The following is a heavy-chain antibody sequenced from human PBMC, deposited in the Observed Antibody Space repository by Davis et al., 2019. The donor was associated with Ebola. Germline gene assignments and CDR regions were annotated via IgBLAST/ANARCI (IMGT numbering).Heavy chain of an antibody. D-gene: IGHD3-22*01. J-gene: IGHJ3*02. CDR2: IRDSEVT. V-gene: IGHV3-23*01. CDR3: AKEPSSGYAFDI. CDR1: GFTFSSYW. Sequence: GESLKISCAVSGFTFSSYWMHWVRQVPGKGLEWVANIRDSEVTYYADSVKGRFTISRDNSKSTLYLQMDSLRAEDTALYYCAKEPSSGYAFDIWGQGTMVTVSS.